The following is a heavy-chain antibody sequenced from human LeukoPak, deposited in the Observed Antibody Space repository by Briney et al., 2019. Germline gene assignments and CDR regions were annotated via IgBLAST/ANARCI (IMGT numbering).Heavy chain of an antibody. D-gene: IGHD4-17*01. CDR3: AREETYGDLYYYGMDV. V-gene: IGHV3-30*04. CDR1: GFTFSSYA. J-gene: IGHJ6*02. CDR2: ISYDGSNK. Sequence: GGSLRLSCAASGFTFSSYAMHWVRQARGKGLEWVAVISYDGSNKYYADSVKGRFTISRDNSKNTLYLQMNSLRAEDTAVYYCAREETYGDLYYYGMDVWGQGTTVTVSS.